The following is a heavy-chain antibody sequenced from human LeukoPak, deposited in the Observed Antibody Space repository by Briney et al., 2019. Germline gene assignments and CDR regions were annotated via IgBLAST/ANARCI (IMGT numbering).Heavy chain of an antibody. CDR1: GFTFSTYY. J-gene: IGHJ4*02. Sequence: GGSLRLSCAASGFTFSTYYMSWVRQAPGTGLEWVANIKQDGSNKYYADSVKGRFTISRDNSKNTLYLQMNSLRAEYTAVYYCARDLAHSSRYDYWGQGTLVTVSS. CDR3: ARDLAHSSRYDY. D-gene: IGHD6-13*01. V-gene: IGHV3-7*01. CDR2: IKQDGSNK.